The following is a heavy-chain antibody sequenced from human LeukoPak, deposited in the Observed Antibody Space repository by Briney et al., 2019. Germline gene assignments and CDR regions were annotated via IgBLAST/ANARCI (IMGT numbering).Heavy chain of an antibody. CDR3: ARGRMAGTFH. Sequence: SETLSLTCAGYGGSFSGYYWSWIRQPPGNGLEWIGEINHSGSTNYNPSLKSRVTISVDTSKNQFSLKLSSVTAADTAVYYCARGRMAGTFHWGQGTLVTVSS. CDR2: INHSGST. CDR1: GGSFSGYY. D-gene: IGHD6-19*01. V-gene: IGHV4-34*01. J-gene: IGHJ4*02.